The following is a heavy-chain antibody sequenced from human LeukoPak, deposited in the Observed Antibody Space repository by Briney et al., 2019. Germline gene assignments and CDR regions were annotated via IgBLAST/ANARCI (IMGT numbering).Heavy chain of an antibody. CDR1: GFTFSSYG. D-gene: IGHD3-3*01. J-gene: IGHJ6*02. Sequence: GSLRLSCAASGFTFSSYGMHWVRQAPGKGLEWVAVIWYDGSNKYYADSVKGRFTISRDNSKNTLYLQMNSLRAEDTAVYYCARDSGEWPPGGMDVWGQGTTVTVSS. CDR2: IWYDGSNK. CDR3: ARDSGEWPPGGMDV. V-gene: IGHV3-33*01.